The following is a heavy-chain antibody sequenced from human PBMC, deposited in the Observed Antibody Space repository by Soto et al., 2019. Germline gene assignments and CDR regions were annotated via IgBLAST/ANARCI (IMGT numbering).Heavy chain of an antibody. D-gene: IGHD1-7*01. Sequence: SETLSLTCAVSGGPISSGGYSWSWIRQPPGKGLEWIGYIYHSGSTYYNPSLKSRVTISVDRSKNQFSLKLSSVTAADTAVYYCARGPGTTADYWGQGTLVTVSS. CDR2: IYHSGST. J-gene: IGHJ4*02. V-gene: IGHV4-30-2*01. CDR1: GGPISSGGYS. CDR3: ARGPGTTADY.